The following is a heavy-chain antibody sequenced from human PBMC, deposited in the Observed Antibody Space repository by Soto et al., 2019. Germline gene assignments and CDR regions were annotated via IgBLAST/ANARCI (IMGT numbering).Heavy chain of an antibody. CDR3: AILSN. V-gene: IGHV3-53*02. Sequence: EVQLVETGGGLIQPGGSLRLSCAASGFTVSSNYMNWVRQAPGKGLEWISIIYSDGTTYYADSVKGRFTISRDNFKNTLYLQMNNLRAEDTAVYYCAILSNWGQGTLVTVSS. CDR1: GFTVSSNY. J-gene: IGHJ4*02. CDR2: IYSDGTT. D-gene: IGHD6-6*01.